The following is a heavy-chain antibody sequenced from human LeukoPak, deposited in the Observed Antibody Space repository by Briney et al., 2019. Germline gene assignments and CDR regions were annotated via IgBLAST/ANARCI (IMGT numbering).Heavy chain of an antibody. V-gene: IGHV4-59*01. Sequence: SETLSLTCTVSGGSISNYYWNWIRQPPGKGLEWIVYIYYTGNTNYNPSLKSRVTISVDTSKNQFSLKLSSVTGADTAVYYCARDRLQLQSWGQGTLVTVSS. D-gene: IGHD5-24*01. CDR3: ARDRLQLQS. CDR2: IYYTGNT. J-gene: IGHJ5*02. CDR1: GGSISNYY.